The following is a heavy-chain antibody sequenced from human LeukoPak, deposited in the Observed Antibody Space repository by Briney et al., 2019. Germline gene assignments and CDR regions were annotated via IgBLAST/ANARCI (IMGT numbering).Heavy chain of an antibody. J-gene: IGHJ4*02. D-gene: IGHD3-10*01. V-gene: IGHV3-21*01. CDR3: ARASVQYYYGSGSKDY. Sequence: GGSLRLSCAASGFTFSSYAMSWVRQAPGKGLEWVSSISSSSSYIYYADSVKGRFTISRDNAKNSLYLQMNSLRAEDTAVYYYARASVQYYYGSGSKDYWGQGTLVTVSS. CDR1: GFTFSSYA. CDR2: ISSSSSYI.